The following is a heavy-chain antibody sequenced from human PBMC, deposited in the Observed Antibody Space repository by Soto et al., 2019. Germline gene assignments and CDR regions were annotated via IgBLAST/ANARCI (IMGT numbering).Heavy chain of an antibody. D-gene: IGHD1-26*01. Sequence: QVQLVESGGGVVQPGRSRRLSCAASGFTFSSYAMHWVRQAPGKGLEWVAVISYDGSNKYYADSVKGRFTISRDNSKNTLYLQMNSLRAEDTAVYYCASNSGSYRRVPGAFDIWGQGTMVTVSS. CDR1: GFTFSSYA. V-gene: IGHV3-30-3*01. CDR2: ISYDGSNK. J-gene: IGHJ3*02. CDR3: ASNSGSYRRVPGAFDI.